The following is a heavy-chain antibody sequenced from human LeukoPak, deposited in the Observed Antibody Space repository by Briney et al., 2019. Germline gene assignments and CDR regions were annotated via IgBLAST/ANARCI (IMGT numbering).Heavy chain of an antibody. Sequence: ASVKVSCTASGYTFTGYYMHWVRQAPGQGLEWMGWINPNSGGTNYAQKFQGRVTMTRDTSISTAYMELSRLRSDDTAVYYCASPSIAAAGTGFDYWGQGILVTVSS. CDR3: ASPSIAAAGTGFDY. CDR2: INPNSGGT. CDR1: GYTFTGYY. J-gene: IGHJ4*02. D-gene: IGHD6-13*01. V-gene: IGHV1-2*02.